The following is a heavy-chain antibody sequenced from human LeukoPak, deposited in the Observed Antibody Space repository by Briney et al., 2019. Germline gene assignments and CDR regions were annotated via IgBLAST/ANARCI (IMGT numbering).Heavy chain of an antibody. V-gene: IGHV4-59*01. CDR1: GVSINNYY. CDR2: IHYSGST. D-gene: IGHD6-19*01. J-gene: IGHJ4*02. Sequence: SETLSLTCTVSGVSINNYYWSWLRQPPGEGLEWIGYIHYSGSTNYNFSLKSRVTISVDTSKSQFSLKLSSVTAADTAVYYCARGAGWYEYWGQGTLVTVSS. CDR3: ARGAGWYEY.